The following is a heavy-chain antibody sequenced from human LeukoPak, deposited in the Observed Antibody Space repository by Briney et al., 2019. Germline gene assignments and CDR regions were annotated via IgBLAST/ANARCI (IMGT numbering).Heavy chain of an antibody. Sequence: PSETLSLTCAVSGYSISSGYYWGWIRQPPGKGLEWIGSIYHSGSTYYNPSLKGRVTISVDTSKNQFSLKLSSVTAADTAVYYCARDIRGSCFDYWGQGTLVTVSS. J-gene: IGHJ4*02. CDR1: GYSISSGYY. D-gene: IGHD2-15*01. CDR3: ARDIRGSCFDY. V-gene: IGHV4-38-2*02. CDR2: IYHSGST.